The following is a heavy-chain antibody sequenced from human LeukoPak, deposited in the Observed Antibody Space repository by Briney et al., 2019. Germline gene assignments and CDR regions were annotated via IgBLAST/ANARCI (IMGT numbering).Heavy chain of an antibody. Sequence: GASVKVSCKASGYTFTSYDINWVRQATGQGLEWMRWMNPNSGNTGYAQKFQGRVTITRNTSISTAYMELSSLRSEDTAVYYCARGRVVRGVSFDYWGQGTLVTVSS. CDR1: GYTFTSYD. V-gene: IGHV1-8*03. J-gene: IGHJ4*02. CDR3: ARGRVVRGVSFDY. CDR2: MNPNSGNT. D-gene: IGHD3-10*01.